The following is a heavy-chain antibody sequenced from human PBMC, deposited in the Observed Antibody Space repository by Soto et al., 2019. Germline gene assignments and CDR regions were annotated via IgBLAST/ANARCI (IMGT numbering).Heavy chain of an antibody. Sequence: GGSLRLSCAASGFTFSSYAMHWVRQAPGKGLEWVAVISYDGSNKYYADSVKGRFTISRDNSKNTLYLQMNSLRAEDTAVYYCARASNVDYSDDNFDYWGQGTLVTVSS. CDR1: GFTFSSYA. D-gene: IGHD4-17*01. V-gene: IGHV3-30-3*01. CDR3: ARASNVDYSDDNFDY. J-gene: IGHJ4*02. CDR2: ISYDGSNK.